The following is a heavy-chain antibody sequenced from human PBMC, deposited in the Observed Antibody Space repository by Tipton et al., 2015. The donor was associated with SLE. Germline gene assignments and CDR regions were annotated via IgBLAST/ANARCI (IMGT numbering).Heavy chain of an antibody. CDR2: IYTSGKT. J-gene: IGHJ2*01. D-gene: IGHD1-1*01. V-gene: IGHV4-61*02. CDR3: AKTLAGATPGRYQSYWYFDL. Sequence: TLSLTCTVSGGAISSGGYYWGWIRQPAGEGLEWIGRIYTSGKTAYNPSLKSRVTISMDLSNNQFSVNLSSVTASDTAVYYCAKTLAGATPGRYQSYWYFDLWGRGLRVIVSS. CDR1: GGAISSGGYY.